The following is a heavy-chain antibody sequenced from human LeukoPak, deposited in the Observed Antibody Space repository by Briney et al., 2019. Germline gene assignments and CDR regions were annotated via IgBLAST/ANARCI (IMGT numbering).Heavy chain of an antibody. J-gene: IGHJ3*02. CDR1: GFTFSSYW. V-gene: IGHV3-23*01. D-gene: IGHD5-24*01. Sequence: GGSLRLSCAASGFTFSSYWMSWVRQAPGRGLEWVSSISVSGFTTYYADSVKGRFTISRDNSKNTLSLQLNSLRAEDTAVYYCAKAGEEVATISPFEMWGQGTKVTVSS. CDR3: AKAGEEVATISPFEM. CDR2: ISVSGFTT.